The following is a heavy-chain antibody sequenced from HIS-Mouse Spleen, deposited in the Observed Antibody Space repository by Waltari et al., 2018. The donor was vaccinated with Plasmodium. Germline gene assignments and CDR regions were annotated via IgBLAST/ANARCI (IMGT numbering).Heavy chain of an antibody. D-gene: IGHD2-15*01. Sequence: EVQLVESGGGLVQPGGSLRLSCAASGFTFSSYWMSWVRQAPGEGMEGVAKIKQDGGENYYVDSVRGRFTISRDKAKNSLYLQMNSLRAEDTAVYYCARDPGGNFDYWGQGTLVTVSS. J-gene: IGHJ4*02. V-gene: IGHV3-7*01. CDR2: IKQDGGEN. CDR1: GFTFSSYW. CDR3: ARDPGGNFDY.